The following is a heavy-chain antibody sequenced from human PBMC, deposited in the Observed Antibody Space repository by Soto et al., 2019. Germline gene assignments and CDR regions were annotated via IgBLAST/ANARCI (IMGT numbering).Heavy chain of an antibody. CDR2: INNGGST. J-gene: IGHJ5*01. V-gene: IGHV4-34*01. CDR3: ARCARVNYSASGTWVPRPLGWFDS. CDR1: GGSFSAFY. D-gene: IGHD3-10*01. Sequence: QVQLQQWGAGLLKPSETLSLTCAVSGGSFSAFYWSWIRQPPGKGLEWIGEINNGGSTNYNPSLKSRVNISVDTSKNQFSLNLTSVTAADTAVYYCARCARVNYSASGTWVPRPLGWFDSWGQVTLAIVSS.